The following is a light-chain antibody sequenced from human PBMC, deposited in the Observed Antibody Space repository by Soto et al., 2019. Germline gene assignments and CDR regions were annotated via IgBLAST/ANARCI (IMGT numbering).Light chain of an antibody. V-gene: IGLV2-8*01. CDR2: EVS. Sequence: SALTHPPSASGSPGQSVTISCTGTSSDVGGYNYVSWYQQHPGKAPKLMIYEVSKRPSGVPDRFSGSKSGNTASLTVSGLQAEDEADYYCSSYAGSNNVFGTGTKVTV. CDR1: SSDVGGYNY. J-gene: IGLJ1*01. CDR3: SSYAGSNNV.